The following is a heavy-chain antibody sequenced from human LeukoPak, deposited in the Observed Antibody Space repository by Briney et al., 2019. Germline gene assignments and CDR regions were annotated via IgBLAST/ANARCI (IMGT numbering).Heavy chain of an antibody. CDR3: ARDTYYDFWSGYSMADY. J-gene: IGHJ4*02. CDR2: TYYRSKWYN. D-gene: IGHD3-3*01. CDR1: GDSVSSNSAA. Sequence: SQTLSLTFAISGDSVSSNSAAWNWIRQSPSRGLEWLGRTYYRSKWYNDYAVSVKSRITINPDTSKNQFSLQLNSVTPEDTAVYYCARDTYYDFWSGYSMADYWGQGTLVTVSS. V-gene: IGHV6-1*01.